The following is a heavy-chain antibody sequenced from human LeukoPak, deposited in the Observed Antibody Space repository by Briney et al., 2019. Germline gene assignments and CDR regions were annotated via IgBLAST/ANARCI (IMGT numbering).Heavy chain of an antibody. CDR2: ISPTGST. CDR3: AREVEMATQFDY. V-gene: IGHV4-4*07. D-gene: IGHD5-24*01. Sequence: PSETLSLTCTVSRGSISPHYWSWIRQPAGKGLDWIGRISPTGSTNYNPSLNSRVTMSVDSPKNQVSLTLNSVTAADTAVYYCAREVEMATQFDYWGQGTLVTVSS. J-gene: IGHJ4*02. CDR1: RGSISPHY.